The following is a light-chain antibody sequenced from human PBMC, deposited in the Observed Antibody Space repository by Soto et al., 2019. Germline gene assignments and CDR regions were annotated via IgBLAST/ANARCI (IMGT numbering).Light chain of an antibody. Sequence: DIQMTQSPSTLSASVGDRVTITCRASQSISTWLAWYRQKPGKAPKLLISSASSLESGVPSRFSGSGSGTEFSLAISSLQPDDFATYYCQQYNYYPYTFGEGTKLEIK. J-gene: IGKJ2*01. V-gene: IGKV1-5*01. CDR1: QSISTW. CDR3: QQYNYYPYT. CDR2: SAS.